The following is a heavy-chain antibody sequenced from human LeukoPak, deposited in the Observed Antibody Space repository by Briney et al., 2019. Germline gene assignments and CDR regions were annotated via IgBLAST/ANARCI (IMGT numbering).Heavy chain of an antibody. D-gene: IGHD3-3*01. V-gene: IGHV1-8*01. Sequence: ASVTVSCKASGYTFTSYEINWVRQATGQGLEWMGWMNPNSGSTSYAQKFQGRVTMTRDMSTSTVYMELSRLRSDDTALYYCARARASGAFDIWGQGTMVTVSS. J-gene: IGHJ3*02. CDR1: GYTFTSYE. CDR2: MNPNSGST. CDR3: ARARASGAFDI.